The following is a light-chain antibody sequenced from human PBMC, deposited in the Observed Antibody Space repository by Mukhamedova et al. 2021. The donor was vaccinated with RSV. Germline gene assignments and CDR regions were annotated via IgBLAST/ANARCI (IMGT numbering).Light chain of an antibody. CDR2: GTS. CDR3: QHLDTSSGYS. J-gene: IGKJ2*01. V-gene: IGKV3-20*01. Sequence: QQKPGQAPTVVIYGTSTRATGVPDRFSGRGSGTDFTLTINSLEPEDFGVYYCQHLDTSSGYSFGQGTKLEFK.